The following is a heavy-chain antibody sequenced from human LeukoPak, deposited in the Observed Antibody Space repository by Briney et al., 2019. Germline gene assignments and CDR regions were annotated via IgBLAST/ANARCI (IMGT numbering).Heavy chain of an antibody. CDR2: ISGSGGST. V-gene: IGHV3-23*01. Sequence: GGSLRLSCAASGFTFSSYAMSWVRQAPGKGLEWVSTISGSGGSTYYADSVKGRFTISRDNSKNTLYLQMNSLKAEDTAVYYCAKGGYYYDSRGWGQGTLVTVSS. CDR1: GFTFSSYA. CDR3: AKGGYYYDSRG. J-gene: IGHJ4*02. D-gene: IGHD3-22*01.